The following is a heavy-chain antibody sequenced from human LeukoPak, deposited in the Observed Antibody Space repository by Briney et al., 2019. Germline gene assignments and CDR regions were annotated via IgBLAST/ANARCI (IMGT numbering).Heavy chain of an antibody. D-gene: IGHD5-24*01. J-gene: IGHJ3*02. CDR1: GGSISSAGYY. CDR3: ARRGDGYPHVAFDI. V-gene: IGHV4-30-2*01. CDR2: IYHSGSS. Sequence: PSETLSLTCAVSGGSISSAGYYWSWIRQPPGKGLEWIGYIYHSGSSYYNPSLKSRVTISVDKSKNQFSLKLSSVTAADTAVYYCARRGDGYPHVAFDIWGQGTMVTVSS.